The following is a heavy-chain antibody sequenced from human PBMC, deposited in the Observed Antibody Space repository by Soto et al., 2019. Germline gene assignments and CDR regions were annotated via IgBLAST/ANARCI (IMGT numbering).Heavy chain of an antibody. V-gene: IGHV4-34*01. CDR2: FYPSGST. D-gene: IGHD2-2*01. Sequence: SETLSLTCGVSGGPLSDYNWSWIRQAPGAGLEWIGEFYPSGSTNYNPSLKSRVTISVDTSKNQFSLKLSSVTAADTAVYYCARVERASSTSCYGGCYYYYYYMDVWGKGTTVTVSS. J-gene: IGHJ6*03. CDR3: ARVERASSTSCYGGCYYYYYYMDV. CDR1: GGPLSDYN.